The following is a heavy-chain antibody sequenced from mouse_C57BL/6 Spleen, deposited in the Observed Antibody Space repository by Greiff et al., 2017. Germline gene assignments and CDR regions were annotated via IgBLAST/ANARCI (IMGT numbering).Heavy chain of an antibody. V-gene: IGHV1-80*01. CDR2: IYPGDGDT. CDR1: GYAFSSYW. CDR3: ARSSDYYGSSYCDY. D-gene: IGHD1-1*01. Sequence: QVQLQQSGAELVKPGASVKISCKASGYAFSSYWMNWVKQRPGKGLEWIGQIYPGDGDTNYNGKFKGKATLTADKSSSTAYMQLSSLTSEDSAVYFCARSSDYYGSSYCDYWGQGTTLTVSS. J-gene: IGHJ2*01.